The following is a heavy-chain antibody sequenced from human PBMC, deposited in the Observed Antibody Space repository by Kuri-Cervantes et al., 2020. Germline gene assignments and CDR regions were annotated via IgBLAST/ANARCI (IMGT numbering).Heavy chain of an antibody. J-gene: IGHJ6*02. D-gene: IGHD6-13*01. CDR2: IYWDDDK. CDR3: ARIAAAAGMSYYYYGMDV. CDR1: GFSLSTSGVG. V-gene: IGHV2-5*02. Sequence: SGPTLVKPTQTLTLTCTFSGFSLSTSGVGVGWIRQPPGKALEWLGVIYWDDDKRYNPSLRTRLTISMDTSKSQVVLTMTNMDPVDTATYYCARIAAAAGMSYYYYGMDVWGQGTTVTVSS.